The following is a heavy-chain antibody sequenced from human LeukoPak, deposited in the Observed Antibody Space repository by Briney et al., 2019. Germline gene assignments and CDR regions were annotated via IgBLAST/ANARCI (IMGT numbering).Heavy chain of an antibody. Sequence: GGSLRLSCAASGFSFSSYNMNWVRQAPGKVLEWVSSITTSSTYTFYADSVKGRFTISRDNAKNSLYLQMNSLRAEDTATYYCARGEFGDYYYYMDVWGKGTTVTISS. D-gene: IGHD2/OR15-2a*01. J-gene: IGHJ6*03. V-gene: IGHV3-21*01. CDR3: ARGEFGDYYYYMDV. CDR1: GFSFSSYN. CDR2: ITTSSTYT.